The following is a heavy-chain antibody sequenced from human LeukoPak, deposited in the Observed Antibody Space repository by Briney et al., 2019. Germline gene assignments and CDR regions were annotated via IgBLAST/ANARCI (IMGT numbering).Heavy chain of an antibody. Sequence: GGSLRLSCAASGFTFSNYGMRWVRQAPGKGLEWVSGISGSGGSTYYADSVKGRFTISRDNSKNTLYLQMNSLRAEDTAVYYCARVEKYYYDSSGYYYSSAFDIWGQGTMVTVSS. CDR1: GFTFSNYG. CDR2: ISGSGGST. D-gene: IGHD3-22*01. CDR3: ARVEKYYYDSSGYYYSSAFDI. V-gene: IGHV3-23*01. J-gene: IGHJ3*02.